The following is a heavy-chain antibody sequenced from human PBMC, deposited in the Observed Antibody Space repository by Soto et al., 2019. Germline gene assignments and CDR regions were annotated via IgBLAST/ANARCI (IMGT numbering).Heavy chain of an antibody. J-gene: IGHJ6*02. CDR1: GGTFSSYA. V-gene: IGHV1-69*01. CDR3: ATINRYSSSWRYYYYGMDV. Sequence: QVQLVQSGAEVQKPGSSVKVSCKASGGTFSSYAISWVRQAPGQGLEWMGGIIPIFGTANYAQKFQGRVTITADESTSTAYMELSSLRSEDTAVYYCATINRYSSSWRYYYYGMDVWGQGTTVTVSS. CDR2: IIPIFGTA. D-gene: IGHD6-13*01.